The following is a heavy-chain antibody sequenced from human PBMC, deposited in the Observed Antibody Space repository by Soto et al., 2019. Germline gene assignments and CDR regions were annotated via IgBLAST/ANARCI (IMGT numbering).Heavy chain of an antibody. D-gene: IGHD3-9*01. J-gene: IGHJ4*02. V-gene: IGHV3-33*01. CDR1: GFTFSSYG. CDR3: ASGGDILTGSRSIHTPYYFDY. Sequence: QVQLVESGGGVVQPGRSLRLSCAASGFTFSSYGMHWVRQAPGKGLEWVAVIWYDGSNKYYADSVKDRFTISRDNSKNTLYLQMNSLRAEDTAVYYCASGGDILTGSRSIHTPYYFDYWGQGTLVTVSS. CDR2: IWYDGSNK.